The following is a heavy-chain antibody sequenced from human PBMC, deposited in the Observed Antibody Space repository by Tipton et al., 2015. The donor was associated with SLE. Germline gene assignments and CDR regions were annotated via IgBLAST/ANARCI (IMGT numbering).Heavy chain of an antibody. Sequence: TLSLTCTVSGGSLNNYYWSWIRQPAGKQLEWIGRVHSSGRTHYSPSLSSRATVSVDTSKNQFSLTVTSVIAADTAVYYCVRTDGGGATFFDYWGQGTLVTVSS. J-gene: IGHJ4*02. V-gene: IGHV4-4*07. CDR3: VRTDGGGATFFDY. D-gene: IGHD3-16*01. CDR2: VHSSGRT. CDR1: GGSLNNYY.